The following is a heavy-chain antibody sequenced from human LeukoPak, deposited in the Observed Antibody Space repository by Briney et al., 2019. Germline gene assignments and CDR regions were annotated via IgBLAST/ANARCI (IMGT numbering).Heavy chain of an antibody. Sequence: SETLSLTCAVYGGSFSGYYWSWIRQPPGKGLEWIGEINYSGSTNYNPSLKSRVTISVDTSKNQFSLKLSSVTAADTAVYYCARGLAVGIVVVVAATVFDYWGQGTLVTVSS. CDR1: GGSFSGYY. J-gene: IGHJ4*02. V-gene: IGHV4-34*01. CDR2: INYSGST. D-gene: IGHD2-15*01. CDR3: ARGLAVGIVVVVAATVFDY.